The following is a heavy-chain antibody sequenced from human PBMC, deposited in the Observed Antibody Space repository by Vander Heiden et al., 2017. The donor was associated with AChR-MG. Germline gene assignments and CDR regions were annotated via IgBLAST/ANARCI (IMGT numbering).Heavy chain of an antibody. Sequence: QVQLVESGGGVVQPGRSLRLSCAASGFTFSSYGMHWVRQAPGKGLEWVAAISYDGRNKDYADSVKGRFTISRDNSKNTLYLQMNSLRAEDTAVYYCAKELHASPYWGQGTLVTVSS. D-gene: IGHD2-21*02. CDR1: GFTFSSYG. V-gene: IGHV3-30*18. J-gene: IGHJ4*02. CDR2: ISYDGRNK. CDR3: AKELHASPY.